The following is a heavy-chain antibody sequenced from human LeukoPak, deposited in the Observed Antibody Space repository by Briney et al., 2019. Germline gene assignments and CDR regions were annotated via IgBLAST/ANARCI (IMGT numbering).Heavy chain of an antibody. J-gene: IGHJ4*02. Sequence: ASVNVSCKASGYTFTSYGISWLRQAPGQGLEWMGWISAYNGNTNYAQKLQGKVTMTTDTSTSTAYMELRSLRSDDTAVYYCATATLGGLIDYWGQGNLVTVSS. CDR2: ISAYNGNT. D-gene: IGHD3-16*01. V-gene: IGHV1-18*01. CDR3: ATATLGGLIDY. CDR1: GYTFTSYG.